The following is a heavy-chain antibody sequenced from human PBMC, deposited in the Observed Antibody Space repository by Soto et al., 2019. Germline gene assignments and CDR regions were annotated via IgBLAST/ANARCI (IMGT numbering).Heavy chain of an antibody. J-gene: IGHJ4*02. CDR1: RGSISSYY. Sequence: SETLSLTCTVSRGSISSYYWNWIRQPPGKGLEWIGYIYYSGTTYYNPSLKSRVTISVDTSKNQFSLRLSSVTAADTAVYYCARLGYAYYFDYWGQGTLVTVSS. D-gene: IGHD1-1*01. CDR3: ARLGYAYYFDY. CDR2: IYYSGTT. V-gene: IGHV4-59*08.